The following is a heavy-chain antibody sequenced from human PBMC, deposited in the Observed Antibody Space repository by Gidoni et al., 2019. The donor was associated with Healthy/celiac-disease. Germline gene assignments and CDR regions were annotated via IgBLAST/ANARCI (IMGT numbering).Heavy chain of an antibody. J-gene: IGHJ4*02. CDR3: ARGEAEDIVVVPAAMRKVDFDY. D-gene: IGHD2-2*01. CDR1: GASFTGYY. CDR2: IDHSGST. Sequence: AQLQQWGAGLLKPSDTLSLTCAVYGASFTGYYCSWLRQPPGKGLEWSGEIDHSGSTNFNPTIKSLVTISVDTSKNQFSLKLSSVTGAETDVYYCARGEAEDIVVVPAAMRKVDFDYWGQGTLVTVSS. V-gene: IGHV4-34*01.